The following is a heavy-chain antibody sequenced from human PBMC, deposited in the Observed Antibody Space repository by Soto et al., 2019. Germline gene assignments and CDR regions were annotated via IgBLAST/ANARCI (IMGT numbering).Heavy chain of an antibody. CDR3: ALSNTRARSDWFDP. CDR2: IIHIFGTA. CDR1: GGTFSSYA. J-gene: IGHJ5*02. D-gene: IGHD3-10*01. Sequence: QVQLVQSGAEVKKPGSSVKVSCKASGGTFSSYAISWVRQAPGQGLEWMGGIIHIFGTANYAQKFQGRVTSTAHASTSTPYMELSSLRSEDTAVYYCALSNTRARSDWFDPWGQGTLVTVSS. V-gene: IGHV1-69*12.